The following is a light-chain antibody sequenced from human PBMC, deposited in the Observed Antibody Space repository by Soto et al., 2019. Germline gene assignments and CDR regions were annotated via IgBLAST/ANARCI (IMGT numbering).Light chain of an antibody. V-gene: IGKV1-8*01. CDR1: QVISSY. CDR3: QQYYSYPRW. Sequence: AIRITQSPSSLSSSTGDRVTITCLSSQVISSYLAWYQQRPGKAPKLLIYAASTLQSGVPSRFSGSGSGTDFTLTISCLQSEDFATYYCQQYYSYPRWFGQGTKVDIK. J-gene: IGKJ1*01. CDR2: AAS.